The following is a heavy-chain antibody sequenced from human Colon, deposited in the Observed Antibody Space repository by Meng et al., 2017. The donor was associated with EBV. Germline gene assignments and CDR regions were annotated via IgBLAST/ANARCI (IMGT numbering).Heavy chain of an antibody. V-gene: IGHV1-46*01. D-gene: IGHD3-16*01. Sequence: QAQLVQSGGEVKKPGASVKVSCKASGYTFTNYYMHWVRQAPGQGLEWMGIINTSVGYTSHAQKFQGRVTMTRDTSTSTVHMEVSSLRSADTAVYYCARASRVLGGFDYWGQGTLVTVSS. CDR2: INTSVGYT. J-gene: IGHJ4*02. CDR3: ARASRVLGGFDY. CDR1: GYTFTNYY.